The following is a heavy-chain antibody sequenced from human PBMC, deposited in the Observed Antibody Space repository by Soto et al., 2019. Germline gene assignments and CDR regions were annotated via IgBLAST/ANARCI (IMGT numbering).Heavy chain of an antibody. Sequence: ASVKVSCKASGYTFTSYAMHWVRQAPGQRLEWMGWINAGNGNTKYSQKFQGRVTITRDTSASTAYMELSSLRSEDTAVYYCAREGIAAAGYFDYWGQGTLVTVSS. V-gene: IGHV1-3*01. CDR3: AREGIAAAGYFDY. CDR1: GYTFTSYA. D-gene: IGHD6-13*01. CDR2: INAGNGNT. J-gene: IGHJ4*02.